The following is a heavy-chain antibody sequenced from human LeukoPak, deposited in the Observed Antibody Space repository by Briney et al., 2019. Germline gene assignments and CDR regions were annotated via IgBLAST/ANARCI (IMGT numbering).Heavy chain of an antibody. D-gene: IGHD6-6*01. J-gene: IGHJ4*02. CDR1: GYTFTGYY. V-gene: IGHV1-2*02. CDR3: ARDYSSSSGYFDY. CDR2: INPNSGDT. Sequence: ASVKVSCKASGYTFTGYYMHWVRQAPGQGLEWVGWINPNSGDTNYAEKFQGRVTMTRDTSISTAYMDLRRLRSDDTAVYYCARDYSSSSGYFDYWGQGTLVTVSS.